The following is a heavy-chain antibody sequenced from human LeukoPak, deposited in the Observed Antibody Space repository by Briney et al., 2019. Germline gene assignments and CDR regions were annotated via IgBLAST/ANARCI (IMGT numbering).Heavy chain of an antibody. CDR3: ARWTFWSSSSRFDY. CDR1: GDSVSRDHAA. V-gene: IGHV6-1*01. D-gene: IGHD6-13*01. J-gene: IGHJ4*02. CDR2: TYYRSKWFN. Sequence: SQTLSLTCAISGDSVSRDHAAWNWIRQSPSRGLEWLGRTYYRSKWFNEYAKSLQSRITITPDPTNNQFSLHLNSVTPEDTAVYYCARWTFWSSSSRFDYWGQGTLVTVSS.